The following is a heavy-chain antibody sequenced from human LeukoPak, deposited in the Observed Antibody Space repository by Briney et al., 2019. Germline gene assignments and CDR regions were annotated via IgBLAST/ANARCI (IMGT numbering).Heavy chain of an antibody. CDR2: ILGSGVAT. CDR1: GFTFSTNA. D-gene: IGHD4/OR15-4a*01. Sequence: GGSLRLSCAASGFTFSTNAMSWVRQAPGKGLEWVSGILGSGVATFYADSVKGRFTISRDNSKNTLYLQMDSLRAEDTAVYYCAKAKYDYGDPVGWFDPWGQGTLATVSS. V-gene: IGHV3-23*01. CDR3: AKAKYDYGDPVGWFDP. J-gene: IGHJ5*02.